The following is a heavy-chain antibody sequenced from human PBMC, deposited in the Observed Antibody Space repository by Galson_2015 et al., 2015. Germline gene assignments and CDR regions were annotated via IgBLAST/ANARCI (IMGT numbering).Heavy chain of an antibody. V-gene: IGHV3-30-3*01. CDR2: ISYDGSNK. J-gene: IGHJ6*02. CDR3: ARERELCSSTSCYTGGDLYYYGMDV. Sequence: SLRLSCAASGFTFSSYAMHWVRQAPGKGLEWVAVISYDGSNKYYADSVKGRFTISRDNSKNTLYLQMNSLRAEDTAVYYCARERELCSSTSCYTGGDLYYYGMDVWGQGTTVTVSS. CDR1: GFTFSSYA. D-gene: IGHD2-2*02.